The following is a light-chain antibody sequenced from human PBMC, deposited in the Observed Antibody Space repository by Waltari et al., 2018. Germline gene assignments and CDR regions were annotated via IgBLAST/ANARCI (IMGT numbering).Light chain of an antibody. CDR3: QRYDNLPIFA. J-gene: IGKJ3*01. CDR1: QDISNY. CDR2: DAS. V-gene: IGKV1-33*01. Sequence: DIQMTQSPSSLSAFVGDRVIMTCQASQDISNYFNWYQQKPGKAPKLLTRDASNLETGVPSRFSGSQSRTDFTLTISSLQPEDVGTYYCQRYDNLPIFAFGPGTKVEIK.